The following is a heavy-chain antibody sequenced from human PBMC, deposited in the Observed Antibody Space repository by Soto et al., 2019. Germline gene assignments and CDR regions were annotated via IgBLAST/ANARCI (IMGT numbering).Heavy chain of an antibody. CDR1: GDPMNTYY. J-gene: IGHJ6*02. CDR3: ARSGRNASGNYYSYYYAMDV. Sequence: QVLLQESGPGLVRPSETLSLTCTVSGDPMNTYYWTWIRQPPGKGLEWSGSIYYSGRPDYNPSLESRVTISVDSSKNQFSVTLTSVTAADTAVYYCARSGRNASGNYYSYYYAMDVWGQGTTVTVSS. V-gene: IGHV4-59*01. D-gene: IGHD3-10*01. CDR2: IYYSGRP.